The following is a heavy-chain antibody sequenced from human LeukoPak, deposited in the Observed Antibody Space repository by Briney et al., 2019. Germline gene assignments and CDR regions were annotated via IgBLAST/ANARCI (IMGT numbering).Heavy chain of an antibody. D-gene: IGHD4-23*01. CDR3: AKSVTADP. Sequence: PGGSLRLSCAASGFTFNSYAMNWVRQAPGKGLEWVSSISGSGGSTNYADSVKGRFTISRDNSRNTVYLQMNSLRAEDTAVYYCAKSVTADPWGQGTLVTVSP. V-gene: IGHV3-23*01. CDR1: GFTFNSYA. J-gene: IGHJ5*02. CDR2: ISGSGGST.